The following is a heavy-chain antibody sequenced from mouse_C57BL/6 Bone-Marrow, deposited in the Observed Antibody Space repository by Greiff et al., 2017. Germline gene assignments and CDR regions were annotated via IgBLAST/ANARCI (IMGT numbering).Heavy chain of an antibody. CDR3: ARGGGSSYDWYFDF. J-gene: IGHJ1*03. CDR1: GYTFTDYY. Sequence: VQLQQSGPELVKPGASVKISCKASGYTFTDYYINWVKQRPGQGLEWIGWIFPGSGSTYYNEKFKGKATLTVDTSSSTAYMLLSSLTSEDSAVYCCARGGGSSYDWYFDFWGTGTTVTVSA. D-gene: IGHD1-1*01. CDR2: IFPGSGST. V-gene: IGHV1-75*01.